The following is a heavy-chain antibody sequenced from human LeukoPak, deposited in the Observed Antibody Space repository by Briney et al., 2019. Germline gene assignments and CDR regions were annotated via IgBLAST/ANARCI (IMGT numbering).Heavy chain of an antibody. CDR3: AYTHYDSSGYYYP. Sequence: GESQKISCKGSGYSFTSYWISWVRQMPGKGLEWMGRIDPTDSYTNYSPSFQGHVTISADKSISTAYLQWSSLKASDTAMYYCAYTHYDSSGYYYPWGQGTLVTVSS. J-gene: IGHJ5*02. CDR1: GYSFTSYW. D-gene: IGHD3-22*01. CDR2: IDPTDSYT. V-gene: IGHV5-10-1*01.